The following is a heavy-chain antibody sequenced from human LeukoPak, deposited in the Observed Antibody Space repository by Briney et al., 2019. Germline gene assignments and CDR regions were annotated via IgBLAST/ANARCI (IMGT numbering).Heavy chain of an antibody. J-gene: IGHJ5*02. D-gene: IGHD3-9*01. V-gene: IGHV4-38-2*02. CDR1: GYSISSGYY. Sequence: SETLSLTCTVSGYSISSGYYWGWIRQPPGKGLEWIGSIYHSGSTNYNPSLKSRVTISVDTSKNQFSLKLSSVTAADTAVYYCARRSVPLRYFDWLLFPTGWFDPWGQGTLVTVSS. CDR2: IYHSGST. CDR3: ARRSVPLRYFDWLLFPTGWFDP.